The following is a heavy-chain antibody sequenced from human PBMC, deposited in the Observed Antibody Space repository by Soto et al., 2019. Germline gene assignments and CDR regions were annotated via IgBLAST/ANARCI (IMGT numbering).Heavy chain of an antibody. V-gene: IGHV4-59*01. CDR3: ARVKLVDTAMVRFDP. J-gene: IGHJ5*02. CDR1: GGSISSYY. CDR2: IYYSGST. D-gene: IGHD5-18*01. Sequence: SETLSLTCTVSGGSISSYYWSWIRQPPGKGLEWIGYIYYSGSTNYNPSLKSRVTISVDTSKNQFSLKLSSVTAADTAVYYCARVKLVDTAMVRFDPWGQGTLVTVSS.